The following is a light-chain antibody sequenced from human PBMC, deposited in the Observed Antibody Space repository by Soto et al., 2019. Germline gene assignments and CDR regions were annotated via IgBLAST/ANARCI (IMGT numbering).Light chain of an antibody. J-gene: IGKJ1*01. CDR1: QGISTF. CDR2: AAS. CDR3: QQYNNWPPWT. Sequence: DIQLTQSPSFLSASVGDRVTITCRASQGISTFLAWYQLKPGKAPKLLIYAASTLQSGVPSRFSGSGSGTEFTLTISSLQSEDFAVYYCQQYNNWPPWTFGQGTKVEIK. V-gene: IGKV1-9*01.